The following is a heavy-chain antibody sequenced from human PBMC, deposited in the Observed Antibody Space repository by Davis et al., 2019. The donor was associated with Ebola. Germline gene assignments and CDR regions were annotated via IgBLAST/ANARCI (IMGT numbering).Heavy chain of an antibody. CDR2: IIPILGIA. J-gene: IGHJ6*02. V-gene: IGHV1-69*04. CDR3: AGARGGSSQTTHYYYYGMDV. D-gene: IGHD1-7*01. Sequence: SVKVSCKASGGTFSSYAISWVRQAPGQGLEWMGRIIPILGIANYAQKFQGRVTITADKSTSTAYMELSSLSSEDTAVYYCAGARGGSSQTTHYYYYGMDVWGQGTTVTVSS. CDR1: GGTFSSYA.